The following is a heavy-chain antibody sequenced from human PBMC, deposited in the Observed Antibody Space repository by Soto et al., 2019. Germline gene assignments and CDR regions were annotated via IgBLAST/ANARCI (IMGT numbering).Heavy chain of an antibody. CDR1: GGSISSGGYS. V-gene: IGHV4-30-2*01. D-gene: IGHD4-17*01. CDR2: IYHSGST. J-gene: IGHJ4*02. CDR3: ARGPLRENHYFDY. Sequence: SETLSLTCAVSGGSISSGGYSWSWIRQPPGKGLEWIGYIYHSGSTYYNPSLKSRVTISVDRSKNQFSLKLSSVTAADTAVYYCARGPLRENHYFDYWGQGTLVTVSS.